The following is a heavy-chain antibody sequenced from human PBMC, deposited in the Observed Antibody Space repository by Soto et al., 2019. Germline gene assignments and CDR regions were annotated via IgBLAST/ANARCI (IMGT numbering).Heavy chain of an antibody. V-gene: IGHV1-69*02. CDR3: VAAVGCSSTSCPYNWFDP. CDR1: GGTFSSYT. CDR2: IIPILGIA. Sequence: QVQLVQSGAEVKKPGSSVKVSCKASGGTFSSYTISWVRQAPGQGLEWMGRIIPILGIANYAQKFQGRVTITADKSTITAYMELSSLRSEDTAVYYCVAAVGCSSTSCPYNWFDPWGQGTLVTVSS. J-gene: IGHJ5*02. D-gene: IGHD2-2*01.